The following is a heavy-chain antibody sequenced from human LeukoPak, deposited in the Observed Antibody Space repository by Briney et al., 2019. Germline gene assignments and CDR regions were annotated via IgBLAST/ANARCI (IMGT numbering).Heavy chain of an antibody. Sequence: ASVKVSCKASGYTFTSYGISWVRQAPGQGLEWMGWISAYNGNTNYAQKLQGRVTMTRDTSISTAYMELSRLRSDDTAVYYCARDFLYYYDSSGPDYWGQGTLVTVSS. D-gene: IGHD3-22*01. CDR1: GYTFTSYG. J-gene: IGHJ4*02. V-gene: IGHV1-18*01. CDR3: ARDFLYYYDSSGPDY. CDR2: ISAYNGNT.